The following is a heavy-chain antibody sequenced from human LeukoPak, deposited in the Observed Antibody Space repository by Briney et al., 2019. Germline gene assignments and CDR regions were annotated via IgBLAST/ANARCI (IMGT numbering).Heavy chain of an antibody. V-gene: IGHV4-4*02. J-gene: IGHJ4*02. CDR1: GGSISSSNW. Sequence: SETLSLTCAVSGGSISSSNWWSWVRQPPGKGLEWIGEIYHSGSTNYNPSLKSRVTISVDKSKNQFSLKLSSVTAADTAVYYCARAARYYYDSSGYYYFDHWGQGTLVTVSS. CDR2: IYHSGST. D-gene: IGHD3-22*01. CDR3: ARAARYYYDSSGYYYFDH.